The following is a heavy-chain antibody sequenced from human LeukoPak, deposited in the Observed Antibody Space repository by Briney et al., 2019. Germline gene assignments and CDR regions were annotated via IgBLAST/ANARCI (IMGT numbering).Heavy chain of an antibody. CDR1: GYXFTIYY. D-gene: IGHD3-10*01. CDR2: INPSGGST. Sequence: ASVKVSCRASGYXFTIYYIHWVRQAPGQGLEWMGIINPSGGSTSYAQKFQGRVTMTRDTSTSTVYMELSSLRSEDTAVYYCARAGIFDYWGQGTLVTVSS. J-gene: IGHJ4*02. V-gene: IGHV1-46*01. CDR3: ARAGIFDY.